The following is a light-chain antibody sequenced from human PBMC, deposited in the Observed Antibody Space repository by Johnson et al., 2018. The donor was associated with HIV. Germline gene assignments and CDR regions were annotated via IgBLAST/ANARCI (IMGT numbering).Light chain of an antibody. Sequence: QAVLTQPPSVSAAPGQRITISCSGSSSTFGNNYVSWYQQLPGTAPKLLIYENNNRPSGIPDRFSGSKSGTSATLGITGLQTGDEADDYCGTWDPSLSAGEVFGTGTKVTVL. CDR3: GTWDPSLSAGEV. J-gene: IGLJ1*01. CDR1: SSTFGNNY. V-gene: IGLV1-51*02. CDR2: ENN.